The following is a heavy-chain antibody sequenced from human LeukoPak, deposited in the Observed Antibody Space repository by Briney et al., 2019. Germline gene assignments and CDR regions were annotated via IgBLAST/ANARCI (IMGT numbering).Heavy chain of an antibody. D-gene: IGHD3-22*01. Sequence: GGSLRLSCAASGFTFSSYSMNWVRQAPGKGLEWVSSISSSSSYIYYADSVKGRFTISRDNAKNSLYLKMNSLRAEDTAVYYCARARLDYDSSRNYFDYWGQGTLVTVSS. CDR2: ISSSSSYI. V-gene: IGHV3-21*01. J-gene: IGHJ4*02. CDR1: GFTFSSYS. CDR3: ARARLDYDSSRNYFDY.